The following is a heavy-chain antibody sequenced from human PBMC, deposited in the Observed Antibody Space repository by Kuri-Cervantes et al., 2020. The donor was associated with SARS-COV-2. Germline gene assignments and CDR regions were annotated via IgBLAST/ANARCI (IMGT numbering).Heavy chain of an antibody. CDR1: GGTFSSYA. D-gene: IGHD3-10*01. Sequence: ASVKVSCKASGGTFSSYAISWVRQAPGQGLEWMGWISAYNGNTNYAQKLQGRVTMTPDTSTSTAYMELRSLRSDDTVVYYCARELWFGEFAPNWFDPWGQGTLVTVSS. J-gene: IGHJ5*02. CDR3: ARELWFGEFAPNWFDP. V-gene: IGHV1-18*01. CDR2: ISAYNGNT.